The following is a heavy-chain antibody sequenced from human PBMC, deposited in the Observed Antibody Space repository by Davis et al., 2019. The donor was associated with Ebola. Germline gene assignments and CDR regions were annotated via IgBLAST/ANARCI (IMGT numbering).Heavy chain of an antibody. CDR2: INPSVAST. D-gene: IGHD2-15*01. J-gene: IGHJ4*02. CDR3: ARDEILYSSRVSGPLDY. Sequence: ASVKVSCKASGYTFTSHTITWVRQAPGQGLESMGIINPSVASTSYGQKFQGRITMTGDTSTGTVYMELSGLRYEDTAVYYCARDEILYSSRVSGPLDYWGQGTLVTVSS. V-gene: IGHV1-46*01. CDR1: GYTFTSHT.